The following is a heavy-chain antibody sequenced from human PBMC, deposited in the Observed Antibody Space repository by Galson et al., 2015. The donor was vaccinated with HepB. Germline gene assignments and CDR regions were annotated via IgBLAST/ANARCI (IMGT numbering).Heavy chain of an antibody. D-gene: IGHD6-19*01. V-gene: IGHV3-73*01. CDR2: IRSKANSYAT. J-gene: IGHJ2*01. CDR1: GFTFSGSA. Sequence: SLRLSCAASGFTFSGSAMHWVRQASGKGLEWVGRIRSKANSYATAYAASVKGRFTISRDDSKNTAYLQMNSLKTEDTAVYYCTRGPVAYGGNWYFDLWGRGTLVTVSS. CDR3: TRGPVAYGGNWYFDL.